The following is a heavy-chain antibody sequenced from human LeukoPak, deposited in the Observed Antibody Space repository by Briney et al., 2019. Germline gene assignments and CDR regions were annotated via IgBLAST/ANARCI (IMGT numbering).Heavy chain of an antibody. CDR1: GDSISRSGYY. V-gene: IGHV4-39*01. J-gene: IGHJ6*03. CDR3: ARSVQQLVVSYYYYMNV. CDR2: IFYTGST. Sequence: SETLSLTCTVSGDSISRSGYYWGWLRQPPGKGLEWIGSIFYTGSTYFNPSLKSRATISGDTSTNQFSLNLYSVTDADTAVYYCARSVQQLVVSYYYYMNVWGKGTTVTVSS. D-gene: IGHD6-13*01.